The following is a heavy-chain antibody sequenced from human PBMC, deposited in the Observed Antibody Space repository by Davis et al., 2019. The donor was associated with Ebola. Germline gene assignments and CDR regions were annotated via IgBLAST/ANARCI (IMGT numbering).Heavy chain of an antibody. J-gene: IGHJ6*02. V-gene: IGHV3-49*04. Sequence: PGGSLRLSCTASGFNFGEYALTWVRQTPRKGLEWVGFIRNKAYGGTTEYAASVKGRFTISRDDSGNIAYLQMNSLKTEDTAVYYCTTERYNWNYGGGMDVWGQGTTVTVSS. CDR1: GFNFGEYA. CDR3: TTERYNWNYGGGMDV. CDR2: IRNKAYGGTT. D-gene: IGHD1-7*01.